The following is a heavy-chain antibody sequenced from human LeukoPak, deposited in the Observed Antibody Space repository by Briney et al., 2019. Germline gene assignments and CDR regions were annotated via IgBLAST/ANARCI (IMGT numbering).Heavy chain of an antibody. CDR1: GFTFSSSA. CDR2: ISASGGST. Sequence: GGSLRLSCAASGFTFSSSAMSWVRQVPGKGLEWVSGISASGGSTYYADSVRGRFTISRDNSKNTLYVQMNSLRDEDTAVYYYAKDQRWESPHYLDSWGLGTLVTVSS. CDR3: AKDQRWESPHYLDS. V-gene: IGHV3-23*01. D-gene: IGHD1-26*01. J-gene: IGHJ4*02.